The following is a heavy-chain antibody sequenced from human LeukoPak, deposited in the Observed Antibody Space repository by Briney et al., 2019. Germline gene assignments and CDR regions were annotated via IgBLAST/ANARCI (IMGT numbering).Heavy chain of an antibody. CDR2: ISYDGSNK. Sequence: GGSLRLSCAASGFTFSSYGMHWVRQAPGKGLEWVAVISYDGSNKYYADSVKGRFTISRDKSKNTLYLQMNSLRAEDTAVYYCAKGSSSGRGYYFDYWGQGTLVTVSS. D-gene: IGHD3-10*01. J-gene: IGHJ4*02. V-gene: IGHV3-30*18. CDR3: AKGSSSGRGYYFDY. CDR1: GFTFSSYG.